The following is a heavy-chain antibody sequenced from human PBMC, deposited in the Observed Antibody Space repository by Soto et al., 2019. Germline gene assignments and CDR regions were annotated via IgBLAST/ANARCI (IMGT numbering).Heavy chain of an antibody. Sequence: GWSLRLSCAASGFTFSSYDMNWVRQAPGKGLEWVSYISGGSSRIFYADSVKGRFTISRDNAKNSLYLQMNSLRDEDTGVYCCARVIYGGWSTIKDYYYYAMDVWGQGTTVTVSS. CDR2: ISGGSSRI. D-gene: IGHD5-12*01. J-gene: IGHJ6*02. CDR1: GFTFSSYD. CDR3: ARVIYGGWSTIKDYYYYAMDV. V-gene: IGHV3-48*02.